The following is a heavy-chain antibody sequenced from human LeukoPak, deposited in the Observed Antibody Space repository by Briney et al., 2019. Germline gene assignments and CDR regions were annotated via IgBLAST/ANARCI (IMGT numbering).Heavy chain of an antibody. J-gene: IGHJ3*02. CDR1: GDTVPNKRSA. D-gene: IGHD1-26*01. Sequence: SQTLSLTCAISGDTVPNKRSAWNWIRQSPSRGLEWLGRTYYRSKWYNDYAVSVKSRITINPDTSKNQFSLQLNSVSPEDTAVYYCARILDGGTDAFDIWGQGTMVTVSS. V-gene: IGHV6-1*01. CDR3: ARILDGGTDAFDI. CDR2: TYYRSKWYN.